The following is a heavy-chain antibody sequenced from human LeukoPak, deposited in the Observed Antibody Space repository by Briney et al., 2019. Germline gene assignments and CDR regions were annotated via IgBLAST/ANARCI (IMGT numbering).Heavy chain of an antibody. V-gene: IGHV3-7*01. J-gene: IGHJ6*02. CDR2: IKQDGSEK. CDR3: ARCGYSYGYLYYYYYGMDV. Sequence: GGSLRLSCAASGFTFSSYWMSWVRQAPGKGLEWVANIKQDGSEKHYVDSVKGRFTISRDNAKNSLYLQMNSLRAEDTAVYYCARCGYSYGYLYYYYYGMDVWGQGTTVTVSS. CDR1: GFTFSSYW. D-gene: IGHD5-18*01.